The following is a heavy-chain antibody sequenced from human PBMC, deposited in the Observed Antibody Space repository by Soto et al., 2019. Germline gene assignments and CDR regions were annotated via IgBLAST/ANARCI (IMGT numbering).Heavy chain of an antibody. CDR3: ARTSMQSRGYSYGHGGMDV. CDR2: IDPSDSYT. CDR1: GYSFTSYW. J-gene: IGHJ6*02. D-gene: IGHD5-18*01. V-gene: IGHV5-10-1*01. Sequence: GESLKISCKGSGYSFTSYWIDWVRQMPGKGLEWMGRIDPSDSYTNYSPSFQGHVTISADKSISTAYLQWSSLKASDTAMYYCARTSMQSRGYSYGHGGMDVWVQGTTVTVSS.